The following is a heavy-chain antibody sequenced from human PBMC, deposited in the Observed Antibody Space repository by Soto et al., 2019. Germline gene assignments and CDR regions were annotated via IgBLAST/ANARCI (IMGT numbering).Heavy chain of an antibody. D-gene: IGHD2-2*01. CDR2: TSYTGNT. CDR1: GGSITSYH. V-gene: IGHV4-59*12. CDR3: ARAPLFCSSTNCYSGYFDS. J-gene: IGHJ4*02. Sequence: SETLSLTCIVSGGSITSYHWSWIRQFPGKGLEWIAYTSYTGNTNYNPSLKSPVTITVDTSNEQFSLKVSSVTAADTAVYYCARAPLFCSSTNCYSGYFDSWGQGTLVTVSS.